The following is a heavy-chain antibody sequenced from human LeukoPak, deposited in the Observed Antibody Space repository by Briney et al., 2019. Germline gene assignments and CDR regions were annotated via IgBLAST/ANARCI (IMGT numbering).Heavy chain of an antibody. D-gene: IGHD3-3*01. Sequence: GGSLRLSCAASGFTFSSYGMHWVRQAPGKGLEWVAVIWYDGSNKYYADSVKGRFTISRDNSKNTLYPQMNSLRAEDTAVYYCAGSGYFLDAFDIWGQGTMATVSS. V-gene: IGHV3-33*01. CDR2: IWYDGSNK. CDR3: AGSGYFLDAFDI. J-gene: IGHJ3*02. CDR1: GFTFSSYG.